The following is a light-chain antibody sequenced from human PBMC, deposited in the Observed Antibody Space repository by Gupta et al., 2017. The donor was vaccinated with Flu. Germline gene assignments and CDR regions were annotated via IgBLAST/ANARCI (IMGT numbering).Light chain of an antibody. V-gene: IGKV3D-11*01. CDR1: QGISNW. J-gene: IGKJ3*01. Sequence: DILLTQSPCTLSVSAGEIAAISCRASQGISNWLAWYQQRPGRAPRLMISATSHWPSGVPARFSGSGSGTDFTLTISNLDPEDFAVYFCQQPSHLPLTFGAGTKLDIK. CDR3: QQPSHLPLT. CDR2: ATS.